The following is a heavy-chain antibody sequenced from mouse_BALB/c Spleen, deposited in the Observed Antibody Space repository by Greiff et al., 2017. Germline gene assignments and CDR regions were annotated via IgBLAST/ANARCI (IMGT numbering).Heavy chain of an antibody. V-gene: IGHV5-6-2*01. Sequence: EVKLVESGGGLVKLGGSLKLSCAASGFTFSSYYMSWVRQTPEKRLELVAAINSNGGSTYYPDTVKGRFTISRDNAKNTLYLQMSSLKSEDTALYYCARHGYDYDEGYAMDYWGQGTSVTVSS. CDR3: ARHGYDYDEGYAMDY. CDR1: GFTFSSYY. CDR2: INSNGGST. J-gene: IGHJ4*01. D-gene: IGHD2-4*01.